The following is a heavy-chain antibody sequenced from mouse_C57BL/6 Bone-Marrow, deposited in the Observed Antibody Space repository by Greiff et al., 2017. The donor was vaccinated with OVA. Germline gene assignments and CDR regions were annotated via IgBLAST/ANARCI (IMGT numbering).Heavy chain of an antibody. CDR1: GFTFKDDY. V-gene: IGHV14-4*01. Sequence: VQLQQPGAELVRPGASVKLSCTASGFTFKDDYMHWVKQRPEPGLEWIGWIDPENGDTDYASKFQGKATITADPSSSTAYLQLSSLTSEDTAVCYHSLFDYWGQGTTLTVSS. D-gene: IGHD6-1*01. CDR3: SLFDY. CDR2: IDPENGDT. J-gene: IGHJ2*01.